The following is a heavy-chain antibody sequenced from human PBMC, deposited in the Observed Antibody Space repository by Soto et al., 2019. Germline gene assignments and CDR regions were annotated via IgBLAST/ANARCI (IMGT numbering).Heavy chain of an antibody. J-gene: IGHJ4*02. V-gene: IGHV3-33*01. CDR2: IWYDGSNK. Sequence: LRLSCAASGFTFSSYGMHWVRQAPGKGLEWVAVIWYDGSNKYYADSVKGRFTISRDNSKNTLYLQMNSLRAEDTAVYYCARDKAKYDSSGYYTYWGQGTLVTVSS. CDR3: ARDKAKYDSSGYYTY. CDR1: GFTFSSYG. D-gene: IGHD3-22*01.